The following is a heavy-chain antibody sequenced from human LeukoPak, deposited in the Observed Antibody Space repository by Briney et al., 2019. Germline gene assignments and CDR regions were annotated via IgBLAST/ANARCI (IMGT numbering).Heavy chain of an antibody. CDR3: AKDWTDQVVAHSDY. V-gene: IGHV3-21*01. CDR1: GFSFSSHP. Sequence: GGSLRLSCVASGFSFSSHPMNWVRQAPGKGLEWVSSISSSGDYIDYADSVKGRFTISRDNSKNTLYLQMNSLRAEDTAVYYCAKDWTDQVVAHSDYWGQGTLVTVSS. D-gene: IGHD2-15*01. J-gene: IGHJ4*02. CDR2: ISSSGDYI.